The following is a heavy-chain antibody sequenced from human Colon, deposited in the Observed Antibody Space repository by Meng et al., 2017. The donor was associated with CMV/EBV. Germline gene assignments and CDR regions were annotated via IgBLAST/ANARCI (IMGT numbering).Heavy chain of an antibody. Sequence: SETLSLTCTVSGGSISSSGHYWGWILQPPGKGLEWIGSIYYSGSTYYNPSLKSRVTISVDTSKNQFSLKLSSVTAADTAVYYCARHSAMTSVSLGAWGQGTLVTVSS. CDR2: IYYSGST. D-gene: IGHD4-11*01. CDR3: ARHSAMTSVSLGA. J-gene: IGHJ5*02. V-gene: IGHV4-39*01. CDR1: GGSISSSGHY.